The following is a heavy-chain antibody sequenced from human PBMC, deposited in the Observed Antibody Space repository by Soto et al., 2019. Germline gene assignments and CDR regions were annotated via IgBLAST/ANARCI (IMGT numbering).Heavy chain of an antibody. Sequence: PSETLSLTCAVYGESLNSYYWCWIRQSPGQGLEWMGEIYDSGSTNYNPSLKSRATISAAWSAQQMSLKLKSVTAADTAVYYCARGQWSDRLLNWGRGTPVTVSS. J-gene: IGHJ4*02. CDR1: GESLNSYY. CDR2: IYDSGST. D-gene: IGHD2-15*01. V-gene: IGHV4-34*01. CDR3: ARGQWSDRLLN.